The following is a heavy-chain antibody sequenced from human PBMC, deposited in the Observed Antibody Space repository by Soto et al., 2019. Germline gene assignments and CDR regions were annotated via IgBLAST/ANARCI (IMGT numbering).Heavy chain of an antibody. D-gene: IGHD3-10*01. Sequence: ASVKVSCKASGYTFTSYGISWVRQAPGQGLEWMGWISAYNGNTNYAQKLQGRVTMTTDTSTSTAYMELRSLRSDDTAVYYCARRRFWQPSPLDAFERWGQGTLVTVSS. CDR3: ARRRFWQPSPLDAFER. CDR1: GYTFTSYG. V-gene: IGHV1-18*01. CDR2: ISAYNGNT. J-gene: IGHJ3*02.